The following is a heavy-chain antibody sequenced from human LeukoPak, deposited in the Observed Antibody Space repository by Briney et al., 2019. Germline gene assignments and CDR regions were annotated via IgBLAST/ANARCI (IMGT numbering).Heavy chain of an antibody. Sequence: GGSLRLSCAASGFSFSTYWMSWVRQAPGKGLEWVATTKQDGSEKYYVDSVKGRFFISRDNAKKSLYLQMNSLRAEDTALYYCAREVAAAVVTHFDFWGQGTLVTVSS. V-gene: IGHV3-7*04. CDR2: TKQDGSEK. CDR3: AREVAAAVVTHFDF. CDR1: GFSFSTYW. J-gene: IGHJ4*02. D-gene: IGHD5-18*01.